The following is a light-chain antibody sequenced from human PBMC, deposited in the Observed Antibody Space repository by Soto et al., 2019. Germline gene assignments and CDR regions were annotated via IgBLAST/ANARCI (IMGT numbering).Light chain of an antibody. CDR2: KDT. J-gene: IGLJ7*01. CDR1: ALPKQY. Sequence: SYELTQPPSLSVSPGQTATITCSGDALPKQYVYWYQQKPGRAPVLVIYKDTERPSGIPERFSGSSSGTTVTLTISGAQAEDEADYYCHSGDTSGRYRVFGGGTQLTVL. CDR3: HSGDTSGRYRV. V-gene: IGLV3-25*03.